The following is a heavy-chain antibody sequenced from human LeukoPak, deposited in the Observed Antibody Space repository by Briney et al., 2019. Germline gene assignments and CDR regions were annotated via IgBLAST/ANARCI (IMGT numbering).Heavy chain of an antibody. V-gene: IGHV3-9*01. Sequence: PGGALRLSCAASGFTFDDYAMPWVRQAPGKGLEWVSGISWNSGSIGYADSVKGRFTISRDNAKNSLYLQMNSLRAEDTALYYCAKETRTWFGELLPDAFDIWGQGTMVTVSS. CDR1: GFTFDDYA. CDR2: ISWNSGSI. J-gene: IGHJ3*02. D-gene: IGHD3-10*01. CDR3: AKETRTWFGELLPDAFDI.